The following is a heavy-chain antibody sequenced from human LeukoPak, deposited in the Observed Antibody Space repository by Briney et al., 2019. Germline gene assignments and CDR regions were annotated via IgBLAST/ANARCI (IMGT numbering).Heavy chain of an antibody. D-gene: IGHD6-13*01. V-gene: IGHV3-48*04. CDR1: GFTFSTYS. Sequence: GGSLRLSCAASGFTFSTYSMNWVRQAPGKGLEWVSYISSGSSTIYYADSVKGRFTISRDNAKNSLYLQMNSLRAEDTAVYYCARMNSSPRFPDIWGQGTMVTVSS. CDR3: ARMNSSPRFPDI. CDR2: ISSGSSTI. J-gene: IGHJ3*02.